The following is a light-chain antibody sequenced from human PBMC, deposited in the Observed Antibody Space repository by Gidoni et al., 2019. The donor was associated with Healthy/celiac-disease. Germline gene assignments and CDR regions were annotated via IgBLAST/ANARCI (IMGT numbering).Light chain of an antibody. J-gene: IGKJ4*01. CDR1: QSVSSY. CDR2: DAS. V-gene: IGKV3-11*01. Sequence: DIVLPQSPATLSLSPGESATLSCRASQSVSSYLAWYQQKPGQAPRLLIYDASNRATGIPARFSGSGSGTDFTLTISSLEPEDVAVYYCQQRSNWPATFGGGTKVEIK. CDR3: QQRSNWPAT.